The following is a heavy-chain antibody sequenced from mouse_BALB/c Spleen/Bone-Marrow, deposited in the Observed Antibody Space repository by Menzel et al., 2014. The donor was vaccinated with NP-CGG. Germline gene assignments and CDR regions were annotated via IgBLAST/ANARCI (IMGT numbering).Heavy chain of an antibody. J-gene: IGHJ4*01. Sequence: VQLQQSGPGLVKPSQSLSLTCTVTGYSVTSDYAWNWIRQFPGNKLEWMGYISYSGSTSYNPSLKSRIFITRDTSKNQFFLQLNSVTTGDTATYYCALYGFYAMDYWGQGTSVTVSS. D-gene: IGHD2-10*02. CDR2: ISYSGST. CDR3: ALYGFYAMDY. V-gene: IGHV3-2*02. CDR1: GYSVTSDYA.